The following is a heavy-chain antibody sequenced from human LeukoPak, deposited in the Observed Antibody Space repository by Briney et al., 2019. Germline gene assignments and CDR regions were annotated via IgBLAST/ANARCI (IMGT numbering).Heavy chain of an antibody. J-gene: IGHJ4*02. D-gene: IGHD5-12*01. CDR2: ISAYNGNT. V-gene: IGHV1-18*01. Sequence: ASVKVSCKASGYTFTSYGISWVRQAPGQGLEWMGWISAYNGNTNYAQKLQGRVTMTTDTSTSTAYMELRSLRSDDTAVYYCARVYSDYDSAYFDYWGQGTLVTVSS. CDR1: GYTFTSYG. CDR3: ARVYSDYDSAYFDY.